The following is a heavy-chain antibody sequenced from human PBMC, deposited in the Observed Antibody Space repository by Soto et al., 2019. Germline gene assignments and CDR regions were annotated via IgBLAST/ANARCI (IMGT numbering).Heavy chain of an antibody. CDR1: GFTVSSNY. Sequence: EVQLVESGGGLVQPGGSLRLSCAASGFTVSSNYMSWVRQAPGKGLEWVSVIYSGGTTYYADSVKGRFTISRDNSKNTLYLQMNSLRAEDTAVYYCARNGDSSDYRGWFDPWGQGTLLTVSS. D-gene: IGHD3-22*01. CDR2: IYSGGTT. V-gene: IGHV3-66*01. CDR3: ARNGDSSDYRGWFDP. J-gene: IGHJ5*02.